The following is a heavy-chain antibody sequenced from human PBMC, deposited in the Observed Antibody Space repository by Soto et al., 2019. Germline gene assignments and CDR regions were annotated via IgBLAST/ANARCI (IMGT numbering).Heavy chain of an antibody. J-gene: IGHJ4*02. Sequence: ASVKVSCKASGFTFTSSAVQWVRQARGQRLEWIGWIVVGSGNTNYAQKFQERVTITRDMSTSTAYMELSSLRSEDTAVYYCAADRQDYYDSSGYYSPPDYWGQGTLVTVSS. D-gene: IGHD3-22*01. CDR3: AADRQDYYDSSGYYSPPDY. CDR1: GFTFTSSA. CDR2: IVVGSGNT. V-gene: IGHV1-58*01.